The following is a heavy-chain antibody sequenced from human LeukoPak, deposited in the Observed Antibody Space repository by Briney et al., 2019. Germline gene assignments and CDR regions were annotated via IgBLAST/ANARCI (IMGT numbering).Heavy chain of an antibody. V-gene: IGHV1-8*03. J-gene: IGHJ6*03. CDR1: GYTFTSYD. CDR2: MNPNSANT. D-gene: IGHD1-1*01. CDR3: ARVYNPLVYYMDV. Sequence: ASVKVSCKASGYTFTSYDINWVRQATGQGLEWMGWMNPNSANTGYAQKFQGRVTLTRNTSITTAYMELSSLRSEDTGVYYCARVYNPLVYYMDVWGKGTTVTVSS.